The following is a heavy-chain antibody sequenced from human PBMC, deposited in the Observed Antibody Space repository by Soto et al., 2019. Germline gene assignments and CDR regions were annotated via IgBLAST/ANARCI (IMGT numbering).Heavy chain of an antibody. CDR1: GFTFSSYG. V-gene: IGHV3-30*18. J-gene: IGHJ4*02. CDR2: ISYDGSNK. Sequence: PGGSLRLSCAASGFTFSSYGMHWVRQAPGKGLEWVAVISYDGSNKYYADSVKGRFTISRDNSKNTLYLQMNSLRAEDTAVYYCAKAPPDYLYYFDYWGQGTLVTVYS. CDR3: AKAPPDYLYYFDY. D-gene: IGHD4-17*01.